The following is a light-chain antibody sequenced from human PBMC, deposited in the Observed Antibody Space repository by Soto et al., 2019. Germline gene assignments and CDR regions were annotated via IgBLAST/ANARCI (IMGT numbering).Light chain of an antibody. V-gene: IGKV3-20*01. J-gene: IGKJ3*01. CDR2: GAS. CDR1: QSVGRSF. Sequence: ESVLTQSSGALSLSQGERATLSCRASQSVGRSFLAWYQQKPGQAPRLLIFGASTRATGIPDRFSGSGSGTDFTLTISRREPEGFAVYYCQQYDSSITFGPGTKVDI. CDR3: QQYDSSIT.